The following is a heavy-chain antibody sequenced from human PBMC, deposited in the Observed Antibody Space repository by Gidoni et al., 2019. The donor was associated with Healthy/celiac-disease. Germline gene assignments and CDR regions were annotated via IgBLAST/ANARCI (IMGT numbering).Heavy chain of an antibody. D-gene: IGHD1-1*01. Sequence: VQLVQSGAEVKKPGSSVQVSCKASGGTFSSYAISWGRQAPGQGLGWMGGIIPILGTANYAQKFQGRVTITADKSTSTAYMELSSLRSEDTAVYYCARAPRASPKRGDAFDIWGQGTMVTVSS. CDR3: ARAPRASPKRGDAFDI. V-gene: IGHV1-69*06. J-gene: IGHJ3*02. CDR2: IIPILGTA. CDR1: GGTFSSYA.